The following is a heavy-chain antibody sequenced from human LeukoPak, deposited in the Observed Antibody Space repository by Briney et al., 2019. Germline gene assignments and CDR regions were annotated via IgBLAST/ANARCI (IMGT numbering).Heavy chain of an antibody. CDR1: GFTFDDYA. Sequence: PGGSLRLSCAASGFTFDDYAMHWVRQAPGKGLEWVSGISWNSGSIGYADSVKGRFTISRDNAKNSLYLQMNSLRAEDMALYYCAKGSYYDGSGYPDYWGQGTLVTVSS. J-gene: IGHJ4*02. D-gene: IGHD3-22*01. CDR3: AKGSYYDGSGYPDY. V-gene: IGHV3-9*03. CDR2: ISWNSGSI.